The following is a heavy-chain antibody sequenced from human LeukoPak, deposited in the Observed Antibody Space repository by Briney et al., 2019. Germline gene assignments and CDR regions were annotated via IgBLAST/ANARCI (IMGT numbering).Heavy chain of an antibody. V-gene: IGHV3-9*01. J-gene: IGHJ4*02. CDR3: ASLVGAAAGGGDY. Sequence: GGSLRLSCVASGFTFDDYAMHWVRQAPGKGLEWVSGISWNSGSIGYADSVKGRFTISRDNAKNSLYLQMNSLRAEDTALYYCASLVGAAAGGGDYWGQGTLVTVSS. CDR1: GFTFDDYA. CDR2: ISWNSGSI. D-gene: IGHD6-13*01.